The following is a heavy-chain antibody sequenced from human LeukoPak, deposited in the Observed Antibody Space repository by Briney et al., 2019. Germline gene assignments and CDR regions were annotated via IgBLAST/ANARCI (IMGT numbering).Heavy chain of an antibody. Sequence: GGSLRLSCAASRLTFRIHAMSWVRQAPGKGLEWVSVISGSGDNTYYADSVKGRFTISRDNSKNTLYLQMNSLRAEDTAVYSCARSVAMEGNYWGQGTLVTVSS. J-gene: IGHJ4*02. CDR2: ISGSGDNT. CDR1: RLTFRIHA. D-gene: IGHD5-18*01. CDR3: ARSVAMEGNY. V-gene: IGHV3-23*01.